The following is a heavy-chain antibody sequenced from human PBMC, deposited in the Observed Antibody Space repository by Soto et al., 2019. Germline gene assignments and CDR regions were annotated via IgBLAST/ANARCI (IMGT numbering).Heavy chain of an antibody. D-gene: IGHD6-19*01. CDR3: ARDRYYSSGWRYYYYGMDV. Sequence: ASVKVSCKASGYTFTSYGISWVLRAPGQGLEWMGWISAYNGNTNYAQKLQGRVTMTTDTSTSTAYMELSRLRSDDTAVYYCARDRYYSSGWRYYYYGMDVLGQGATVTISS. CDR2: ISAYNGNT. CDR1: GYTFTSYG. V-gene: IGHV1-18*01. J-gene: IGHJ6*02.